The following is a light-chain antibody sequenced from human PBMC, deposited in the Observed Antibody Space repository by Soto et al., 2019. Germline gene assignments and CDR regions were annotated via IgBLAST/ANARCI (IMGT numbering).Light chain of an antibody. V-gene: IGKV3-15*01. CDR2: GAS. CDR3: QQYNSWPRT. Sequence: PPVSMSMTPGERATLSCRASQSVSSYLAWYQQKPGQAPKLLIYGASTRASGIPSRFSGSGFGTEFTLTISGLQSEDFAIYYCQQYNSWPRTFGEGTKVDIK. J-gene: IGKJ1*01. CDR1: QSVSSY.